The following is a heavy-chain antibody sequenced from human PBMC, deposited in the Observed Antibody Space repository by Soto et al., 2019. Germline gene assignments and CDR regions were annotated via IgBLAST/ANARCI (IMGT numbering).Heavy chain of an antibody. D-gene: IGHD3-10*01. CDR1: GFTFSSYF. V-gene: IGHV3-74*01. CDR3: TRGYYGPDY. Sequence: EVQLVESGGGSVQPGGYLRLSCAASGFTFSSYFMYWVRQAPGKGLVWVPRIDNVGGTTNYADSVKGRYTISRDNAKNALYLQMNSLRAEETAVYSCTRGYYGPDYWGQGTLVTGSS. J-gene: IGHJ4*02. CDR2: IDNVGGTT.